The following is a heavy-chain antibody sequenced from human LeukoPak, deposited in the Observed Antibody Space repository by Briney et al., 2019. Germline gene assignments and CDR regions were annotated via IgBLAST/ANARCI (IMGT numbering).Heavy chain of an antibody. CDR2: ISAYNGNT. J-gene: IGHJ6*04. CDR3: ARDLKQWLVRGARYYGMDV. CDR1: GYTLTSYG. D-gene: IGHD6-19*01. Sequence: ASVKVSCKASGYTLTSYGISWVRQAPGQGLEWMGWISAYNGNTNYAQKLQGRVTMTTDTSTSTAYMELRSLRSDNTAVYYCARDLKQWLVRGARYYGMDVWGKGTTVTVSS. V-gene: IGHV1-18*04.